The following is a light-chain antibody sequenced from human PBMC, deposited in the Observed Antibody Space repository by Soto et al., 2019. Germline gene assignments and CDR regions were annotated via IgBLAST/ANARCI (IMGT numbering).Light chain of an antibody. Sequence: QSALTQPASVSGSPGQSITISCTGTSSDVGSYNLVSWYQQHPGKAPKLMIYEVSKRPSGVSNRFSGSKSGNTASLTISGLQAEDEADYYCTSYTNRYTYVFGTGTKVTVL. CDR2: EVS. J-gene: IGLJ1*01. CDR3: TSYTNRYTYV. CDR1: SSDVGSYNL. V-gene: IGLV2-14*02.